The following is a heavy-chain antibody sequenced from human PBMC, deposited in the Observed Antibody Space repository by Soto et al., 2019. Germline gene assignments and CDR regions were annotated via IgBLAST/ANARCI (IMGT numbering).Heavy chain of an antibody. D-gene: IGHD3-10*01. V-gene: IGHV4-59*01. CDR3: ARGDMTMVRGAMGD. CDR1: GASISYYY. Sequence: XETLSLPCTVSGASISYYYWSWVRLPPGKGLEWIGYIYYSGSTNYNPSLKSRVTISVDTSKNQFSLKLSSVTAADTAVYYCARGDMTMVRGAMGDWGQGTLVTVSS. CDR2: IYYSGST. J-gene: IGHJ4*02.